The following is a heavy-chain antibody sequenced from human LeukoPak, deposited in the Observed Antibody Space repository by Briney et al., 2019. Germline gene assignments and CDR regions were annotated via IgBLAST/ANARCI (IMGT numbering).Heavy chain of an antibody. D-gene: IGHD2-2*01. J-gene: IGHJ3*02. V-gene: IGHV4-59*12. CDR1: GGSISNYY. Sequence: SETLSLTCTVSGGSISNYYWSWIRQTPGKGLEWIGYIHNSGSTKYNPSLKSRVTISVDTSKNQFSLKLSSVTAADTAVYYCARPYCSSTSCYGRRGGAFDIWGQGTMVTVSS. CDR2: IHNSGST. CDR3: ARPYCSSTSCYGRRGGAFDI.